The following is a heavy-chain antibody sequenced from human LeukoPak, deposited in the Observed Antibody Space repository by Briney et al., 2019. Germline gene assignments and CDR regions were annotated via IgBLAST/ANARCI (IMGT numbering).Heavy chain of an antibody. Sequence: GGSLRLSCAASGFTFSSYAMSWVRQAPGKGLEWVSAISGSGGTTYYADSVKGRFTISRDNSKNTLYLQMNSLRAEDTAVYYCAKFALRYCSGGSCHPFDYWGQGTLVTVSS. D-gene: IGHD2-15*01. CDR2: ISGSGGTT. J-gene: IGHJ4*02. CDR3: AKFALRYCSGGSCHPFDY. V-gene: IGHV3-23*01. CDR1: GFTFSSYA.